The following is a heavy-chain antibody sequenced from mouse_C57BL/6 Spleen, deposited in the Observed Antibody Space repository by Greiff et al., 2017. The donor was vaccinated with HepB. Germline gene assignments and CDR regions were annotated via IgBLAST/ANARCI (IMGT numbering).Heavy chain of an antibody. D-gene: IGHD3-2*02. Sequence: VQLQQSGAELVRPGASVTLSCKASGYTFTDYEMLWVKQTPVHGLEWIGAIDPETGGTAYNQKFKGKAILTADKSSSTAYMELSSLTSEDSAVYYCTRKRPSAAQDYWGQGTTLTVSS. J-gene: IGHJ2*01. V-gene: IGHV1-15*01. CDR2: IDPETGGT. CDR1: GYTFTDYE. CDR3: TRKRPSAAQDY.